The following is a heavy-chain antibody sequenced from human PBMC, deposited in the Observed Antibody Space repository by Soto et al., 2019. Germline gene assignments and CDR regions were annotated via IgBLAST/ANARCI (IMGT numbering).Heavy chain of an antibody. CDR3: ARDYSSYGPFDY. Sequence: SLRLSCAASGFTFSSYSMNWVRQAPGKGLEWASYISSSSSTIYYADSVKGRFAISRDNAKNSLYLQMNSLRAEDTAVYYCARDYSSYGPFDYWGQGTLVTVSS. J-gene: IGHJ4*02. CDR2: ISSSSSTI. CDR1: GFTFSSYS. V-gene: IGHV3-48*01. D-gene: IGHD5-18*01.